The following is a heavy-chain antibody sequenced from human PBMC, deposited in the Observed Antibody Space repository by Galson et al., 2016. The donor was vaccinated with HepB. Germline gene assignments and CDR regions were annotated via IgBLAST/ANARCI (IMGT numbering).Heavy chain of an antibody. V-gene: IGHV3-7*03. J-gene: IGHJ6*02. CDR2: IKQDESEE. D-gene: IGHD1-1*01. CDR1: GFTFSSYW. Sequence: SLRLSCAASGFTFSSYWMNWVRQAPGKGLEWVANIKQDESEENYVDSVKGRFTISRDNAKKSVYLQMNRLRVEDTAVYYCTGTPGLYYYSGLDVWGQGTTVTVSS. CDR3: TGTPGLYYYSGLDV.